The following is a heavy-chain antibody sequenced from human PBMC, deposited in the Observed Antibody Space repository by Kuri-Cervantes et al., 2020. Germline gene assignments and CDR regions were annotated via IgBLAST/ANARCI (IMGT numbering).Heavy chain of an antibody. CDR1: GFTFDDYA. CDR2: ISWNSGSI. J-gene: IGHJ4*02. Sequence: SLKISCAASGFTFDDYAMHWVRQAPGKGLEWVSGISWNSGSIGYADSVKGRFTISRDNAKNSLYLQMNSLRAEDTALYYCAKGGVLLWFGDPDGYFDYWGQGTLVTVSS. CDR3: AKGGVLLWFGDPDGYFDY. V-gene: IGHV3-9*01. D-gene: IGHD3-10*01.